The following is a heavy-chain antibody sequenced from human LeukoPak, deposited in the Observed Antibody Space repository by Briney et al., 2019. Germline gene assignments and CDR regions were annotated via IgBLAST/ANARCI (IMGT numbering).Heavy chain of an antibody. CDR2: INPNSGGT. D-gene: IGHD6-6*01. CDR3: ARDLPASRKIAARRGYYFDY. Sequence: GASVTVSCKASGYTFTGYYMHWVRQAPGQGLEWMGWINPNSGGTNYAQQFQGRVTMTRDTSISTAYMELSRLRSDDTAVYYCARDLPASRKIAARRGYYFDYWGQGTLVTVSS. J-gene: IGHJ4*02. CDR1: GYTFTGYY. V-gene: IGHV1-2*02.